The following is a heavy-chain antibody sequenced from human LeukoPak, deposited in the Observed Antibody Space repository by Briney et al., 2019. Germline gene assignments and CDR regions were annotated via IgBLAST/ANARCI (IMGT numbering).Heavy chain of an antibody. CDR3: ARDLTYYDILTGLFY. CDR2: ISYDGSNK. J-gene: IGHJ4*02. Sequence: PGRSLRLSCAAPGFTFSSYAMHWVRQAPGKGLEWVAVISYDGSNKYYADSVKGRFTISRDNSKNTLYLQMNSLRAEDTAVYYCARDLTYYDILTGLFYWGQGTLVTVSS. CDR1: GFTFSSYA. D-gene: IGHD3-9*01. V-gene: IGHV3-30*04.